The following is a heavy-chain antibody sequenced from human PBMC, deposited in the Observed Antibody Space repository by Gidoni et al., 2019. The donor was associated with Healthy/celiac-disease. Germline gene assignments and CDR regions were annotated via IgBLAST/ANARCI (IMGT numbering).Heavy chain of an antibody. J-gene: IGHJ6*03. CDR1: GGSFSGYY. CDR3: ARYRKGEVAGTFGYYYYMDV. Sequence: QVQLQQWGAGLLKPSETLSPTCAVYGGSFSGYYWSWFRQPPGKGLEWSGEINHSGSTNYNPSLKSRVTISVDTSKNQFALKLSSVTAADTAVYYCARYRKGEVAGTFGYYYYMDVWGKGTTVTVSS. D-gene: IGHD6-19*01. CDR2: INHSGST. V-gene: IGHV4-34*01.